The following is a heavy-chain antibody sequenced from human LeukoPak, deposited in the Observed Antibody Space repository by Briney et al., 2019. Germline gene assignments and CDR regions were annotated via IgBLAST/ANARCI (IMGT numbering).Heavy chain of an antibody. CDR2: MNPNSGNT. CDR1: GYTFTGYY. J-gene: IGHJ4*02. D-gene: IGHD3-22*01. CDR3: ARGRDHYYDSSGYYWKDYYFDY. Sequence: ASVKVSCKASGYTFTGYYMHWVRQATGQGLEWMGWMNPNSGNTGYAQKFQGRVTMTRNTSISTAYMELSSLRSEDTAVYYCARGRDHYYDSSGYYWKDYYFDYWGQGTLVTVSS. V-gene: IGHV1-8*02.